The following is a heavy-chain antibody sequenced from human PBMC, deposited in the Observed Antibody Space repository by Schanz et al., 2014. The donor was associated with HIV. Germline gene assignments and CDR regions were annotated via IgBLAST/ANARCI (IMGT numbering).Heavy chain of an antibody. J-gene: IGHJ4*02. Sequence: EVQLVESGGGLVQPGGSLRLSCEGSGFTFSNYWMSWVRQAPGKGLEWVANIKPDGSEKHYVASVKGRFTISRDNAKNSLYLQMSSLRAEDTAVYYCARDSGPGIYWGQGTLVTVSS. D-gene: IGHD3-10*01. V-gene: IGHV3-7*01. CDR2: IKPDGSEK. CDR3: ARDSGPGIY. CDR1: GFTFSNYW.